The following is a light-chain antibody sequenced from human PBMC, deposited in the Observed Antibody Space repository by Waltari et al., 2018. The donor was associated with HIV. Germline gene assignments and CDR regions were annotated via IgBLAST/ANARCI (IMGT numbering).Light chain of an antibody. CDR3: QQYSSDPLT. CDR1: QSISNW. CDR2: KAS. Sequence: DIQLTQSLSTLSAPVGDKTIITCRASQSISNWLAWFQQKPGKAPKLLIYKASNLESGVPSRFSGSGSGTEFTLTINSLQPDDFATYFCQQYSSDPLTFGRGTRVEVK. J-gene: IGKJ4*01. V-gene: IGKV1-5*03.